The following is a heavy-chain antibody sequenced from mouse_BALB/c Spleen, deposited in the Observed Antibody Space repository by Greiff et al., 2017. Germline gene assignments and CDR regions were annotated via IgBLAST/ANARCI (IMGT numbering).Heavy chain of an antibody. CDR2: ISYSGST. J-gene: IGHJ3*01. V-gene: IGHV3-2*02. CDR1: GYSITSDYA. D-gene: IGHD3-1*01. CDR3: ARREGYKFAY. Sequence: EVKLQESGPGLVKPSQSLSLTCTVTGYSITSDYAWNWIRQFPGNKLEWMGYISYSGSTSYNPSLKSRISITRDTSKNQFFLQLNSVTTEDTATYYCARREGYKFAYWGQGTLVTVSA.